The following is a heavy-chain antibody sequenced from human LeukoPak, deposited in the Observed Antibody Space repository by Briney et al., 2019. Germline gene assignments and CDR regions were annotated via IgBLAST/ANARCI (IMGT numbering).Heavy chain of an antibody. CDR2: IYTSGST. J-gene: IGHJ3*02. V-gene: IGHV4-4*07. CDR1: GGSISSYY. D-gene: IGHD3-22*01. CDR3: ARSTGVYYYDSSGYALDAFDI. Sequence: SETLSLTCTVSGGSISSYYWSWIRQPAGKGLEWIGRIYTSGSTNYNPSLKSRVTMSVDTFKNQFSLKLSSVTAADTAVYYCARSTGVYYYDSSGYALDAFDIWGQGTMVTVSS.